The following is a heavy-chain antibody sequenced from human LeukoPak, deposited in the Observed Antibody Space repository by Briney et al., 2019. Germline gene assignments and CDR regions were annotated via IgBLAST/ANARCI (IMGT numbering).Heavy chain of an antibody. CDR2: INPNSGGT. CDR1: GYTFTGYY. V-gene: IGHV1-2*02. D-gene: IGHD1-1*01. Sequence: GASVKVSCKASGYTFTGYYMHWVRQAPGQGLEWMGWINPNSGGTNYAQQFQGRVTMTRDTSINTAYMDLNRLSFDDTAVYFCARDYTGVQGVVDPWGQGTLVTISS. J-gene: IGHJ5*02. CDR3: ARDYTGVQGVVDP.